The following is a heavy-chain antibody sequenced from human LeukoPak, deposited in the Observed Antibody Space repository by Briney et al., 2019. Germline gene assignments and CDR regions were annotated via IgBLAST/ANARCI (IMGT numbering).Heavy chain of an antibody. J-gene: IGHJ6*02. Sequence: PGGSLRLSCAASGFTVSSNYMSWVRQAPGKGLEWVSVIYSGGSTYYADSVKGRFTISRHNSKNTLYLQMNSLRAEDTAVYYCARELFDYDSSGCGYYYGMDVWGQGTTVTVSS. CDR3: ARELFDYDSSGCGYYYGMDV. CDR1: GFTVSSNY. CDR2: IYSGGST. V-gene: IGHV3-53*04. D-gene: IGHD3-22*01.